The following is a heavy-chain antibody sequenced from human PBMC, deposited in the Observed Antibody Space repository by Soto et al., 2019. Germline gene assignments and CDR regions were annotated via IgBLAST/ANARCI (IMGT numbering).Heavy chain of an antibody. J-gene: IGHJ4*02. Sequence: VASVKVSCKASGYTFTSYGISWVRQAPGQGLEWMGWISAYNGNTNYAQKLQGRVTMTTDTSTSTAYMELRSLRSDDTAVYYCARDSRGGMVRGVKYEFAYWGQGTLVTVSS. CDR2: ISAYNGNT. V-gene: IGHV1-18*01. CDR3: ARDSRGGMVRGVKYEFAY. CDR1: GYTFTSYG. D-gene: IGHD3-10*01.